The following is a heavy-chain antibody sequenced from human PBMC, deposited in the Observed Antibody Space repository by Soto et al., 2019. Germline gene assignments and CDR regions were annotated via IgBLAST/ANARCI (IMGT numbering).Heavy chain of an antibody. V-gene: IGHV4-31*03. CDR3: ARLEYSSSYYFDY. D-gene: IGHD6-6*01. Sequence: SETLSLTCTVSGGSISSGGYYWSWIRQHPGKCLEWIGYIYYSGSTYYNPSLKSRVTISVDASKNQFSLKLSSVTAADTAVYYCARLEYSSSYYFDYWVPETLLVTVYS. CDR2: IYYSGST. CDR1: GGSISSGGYY. J-gene: IGHJ4*03.